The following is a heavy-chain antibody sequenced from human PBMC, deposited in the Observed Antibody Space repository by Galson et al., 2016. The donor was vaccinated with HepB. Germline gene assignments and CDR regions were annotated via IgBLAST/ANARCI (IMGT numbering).Heavy chain of an antibody. D-gene: IGHD3-22*01. CDR3: AASYYYGSSGPYYFDY. CDR2: IKQDGSEK. CDR1: GFTFTSYW. J-gene: IGHJ4*02. Sequence: SLRLSCAASGFTFTSYWMSWVRQAPGKGLEWVANIKQDGSEKYYVDSVKGRFTISRDNAKNSLFLQMNSLRAEDTAVYYCAASYYYGSSGPYYFDYWGQGTLVTVSS. V-gene: IGHV3-7*01.